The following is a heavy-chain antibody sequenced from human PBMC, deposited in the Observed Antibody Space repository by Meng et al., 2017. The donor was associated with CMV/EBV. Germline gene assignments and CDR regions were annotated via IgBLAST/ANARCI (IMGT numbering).Heavy chain of an antibody. CDR3: ARDLQLNLRFLEWLPLGGNYYYGMDV. V-gene: IGHV1-18*01. CDR1: GYTFTSYG. J-gene: IGHJ6*02. D-gene: IGHD3-3*01. CDR2: ISAYNGNT. Sequence: ASVKVSCKASGYTFTSYGISWVRQAPGQGLEWMGWISAYNGNTNYAQKLQGRVTMTTDTSTSTAYMELRSLRSDDTAVYYRARDLQLNLRFLEWLPLGGNYYYGMDVWGQGTTVTVSS.